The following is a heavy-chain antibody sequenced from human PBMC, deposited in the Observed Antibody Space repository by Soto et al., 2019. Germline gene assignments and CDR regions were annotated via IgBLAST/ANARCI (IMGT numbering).Heavy chain of an antibody. CDR2: ITGSGESL. J-gene: IGHJ4*02. CDR3: AKAGGDCSGGSCYSGQGDY. D-gene: IGHD2-15*01. CDR1: GFTFSTYA. Sequence: EVQLLESGGGLVQPGGSLRLSCAASGFTFSTYAMSWVRQAPGKGLEWVSGITGSGESLYYADSVKGRFTISRDNSKNALYLHMNSLRGEDTAVYYCAKAGGDCSGGSCYSGQGDYWGQGTLVTVSS. V-gene: IGHV3-23*01.